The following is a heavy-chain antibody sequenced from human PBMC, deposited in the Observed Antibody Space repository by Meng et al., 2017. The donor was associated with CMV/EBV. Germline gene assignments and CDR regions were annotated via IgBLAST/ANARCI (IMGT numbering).Heavy chain of an antibody. CDR1: AGTFSSYA. Sequence: SVQVSCKASAGTFSSYAISWVRQAPGQGLEWMGWTIPIFGTANYARKFQGRVTITTDESTSTAYMELSSLRSEDTTVYYCARAHCGCDCDSGVGYYGMDVWGQGTTVTVSS. CDR3: ARAHCGCDCDSGVGYYGMDV. CDR2: TIPIFGTA. J-gene: IGHJ6*02. V-gene: IGHV1-69*05. D-gene: IGHD2-21*01.